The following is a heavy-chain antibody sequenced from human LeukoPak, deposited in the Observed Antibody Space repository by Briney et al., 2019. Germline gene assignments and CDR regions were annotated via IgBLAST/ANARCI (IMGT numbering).Heavy chain of an antibody. D-gene: IGHD3-22*01. CDR1: GGSISSSSHY. CDR2: IYYSGTA. V-gene: IGHV4-39*01. J-gene: IGHJ4*02. CDR3: ARRSDYDSSGYYPIDY. Sequence: PSETLSLTCTVSGGSISSSSHYWGWIRQPPGKGLEWIGSIYYSGTAFYNPSLKSRVTISVDTSKNQFSLKLTSVTAADTAVYCCARRSDYDSSGYYPIDYLVQGTLLTVSS.